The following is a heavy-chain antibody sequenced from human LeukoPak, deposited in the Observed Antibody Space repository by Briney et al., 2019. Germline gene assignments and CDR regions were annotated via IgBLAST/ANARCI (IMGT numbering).Heavy chain of an antibody. Sequence: KFQGRVTITRDTSASTAYMELSSLRSEDTAVYYCARSYLGGDYARGLYNWFDPWGQGTLVTVSS. D-gene: IGHD4-17*01. J-gene: IGHJ5*02. CDR3: ARSYLGGDYARGLYNWFDP. V-gene: IGHV1-3*01.